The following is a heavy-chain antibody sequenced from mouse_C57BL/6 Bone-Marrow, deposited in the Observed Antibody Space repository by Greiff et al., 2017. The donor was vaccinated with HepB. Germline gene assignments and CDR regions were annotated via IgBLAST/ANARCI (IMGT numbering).Heavy chain of an antibody. CDR1: GYTFTSYW. J-gene: IGHJ4*01. Sequence: QVQLKQPGAELVRPGTSVKLSCKASGYTFTSYWMHWVKQRPGQGLEWIGVIDPSDSYTNYNQKFKGKATLTVATSSSTAYMQLSSLTSEDSAVYYCASSIYYGNWDYAMDYWGQGTSVTVSS. CDR2: IDPSDSYT. V-gene: IGHV1-59*01. D-gene: IGHD2-1*01. CDR3: ASSIYYGNWDYAMDY.